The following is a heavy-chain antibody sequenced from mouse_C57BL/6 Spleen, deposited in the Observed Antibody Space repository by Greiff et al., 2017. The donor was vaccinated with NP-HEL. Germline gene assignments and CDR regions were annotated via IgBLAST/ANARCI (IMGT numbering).Heavy chain of an antibody. V-gene: IGHV14-4*01. CDR1: GFHIQDDY. J-gene: IGHJ2*01. Sequence: VQLQQSGAELVRPGASVKLSCTASGFHIQDDYMHWVKQRPEQGLEWIGWIDPENGDTAYASQFQGKAIITADTSSNTAYLQLSSLPSEDTAVYYCTRFVTTVVAHFDYWGQGTTLTVSS. CDR3: TRFVTTVVAHFDY. CDR2: IDPENGDT. D-gene: IGHD1-1*01.